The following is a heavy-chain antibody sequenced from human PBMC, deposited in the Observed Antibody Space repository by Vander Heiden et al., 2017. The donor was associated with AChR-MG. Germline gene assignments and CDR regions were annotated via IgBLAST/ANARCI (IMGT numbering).Heavy chain of an antibody. D-gene: IGHD3-22*01. CDR1: GGSFSGYY. V-gene: IGHV4-34*01. J-gene: IGHJ4*02. CDR3: ARKRYYYDSSGPAEQFDY. Sequence: QVQLQQWGAGLLKPSETLSLTRAVSGGSFSGYYVGWIRQPPGKGLEWIGEINHSGSTNYNPSLKSRVTISVDTSKNQFSLKLSSVTAADTAVYYCARKRYYYDSSGPAEQFDYWGQGPLVTVSS. CDR2: INHSGST.